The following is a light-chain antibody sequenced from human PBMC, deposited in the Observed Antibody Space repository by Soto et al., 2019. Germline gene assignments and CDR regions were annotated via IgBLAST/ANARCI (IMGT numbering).Light chain of an antibody. CDR1: QTVRNNY. V-gene: IGKV3-20*01. J-gene: IGKJ4*01. Sequence: EFVLTQSPGTLSLSPGERATLSCRASQTVRNNYLAWYQQKPGQAPRLLIYDASTRATGIPDRFSGGGSGKDFTLAISRLEPEDSAVYYCQQFSSYPLTLGGGTKVDIK. CDR2: DAS. CDR3: QQFSSYPLT.